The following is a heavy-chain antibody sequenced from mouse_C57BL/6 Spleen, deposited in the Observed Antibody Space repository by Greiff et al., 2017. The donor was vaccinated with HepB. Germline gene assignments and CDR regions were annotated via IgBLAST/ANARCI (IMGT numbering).Heavy chain of an antibody. CDR3: ARYTVYYFDY. CDR1: GYTFTSYW. D-gene: IGHD1-1*01. J-gene: IGHJ2*01. CDR2: IDPSDSYT. Sequence: QVQLKQPGAELVMPGASVKLSCKASGYTFTSYWMHWVKQRPGQGLEWIGEIDPSDSYTNYNQKFKGKSTLTVDKSSSTAYMQLSSLTSEDSAVYYCARYTVYYFDYWGQGTTLTVSS. V-gene: IGHV1-69*01.